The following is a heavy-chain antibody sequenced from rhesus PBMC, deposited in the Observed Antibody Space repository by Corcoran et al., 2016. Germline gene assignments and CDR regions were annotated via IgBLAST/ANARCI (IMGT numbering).Heavy chain of an antibody. CDR3: ARGSYYYSGSYYYVEYGLDS. CDR2: IYGSSTST. CDR1: GGSISDSYR. D-gene: IGHD3-16*01. V-gene: IGHV4S10*01. J-gene: IGHJ6*01. Sequence: QVQLQESGPGVVKPSETLSLTCAVSGGSISDSYRWSWIRQPPGKGLEWIGYIYGSSTSTNYNPSLKSRVPISKDTSKNQFSLKLSSVTAADTAVYYCARGSYYYSGSYYYVEYGLDSWGQGVVVTVSS.